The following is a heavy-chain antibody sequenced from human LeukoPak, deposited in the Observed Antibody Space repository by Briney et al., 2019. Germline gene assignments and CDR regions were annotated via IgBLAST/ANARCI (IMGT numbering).Heavy chain of an antibody. J-gene: IGHJ5*02. V-gene: IGHV3-53*01. CDR1: GFTVSSNY. Sequence: PGGSLRLSCAASGFTVSSNYTSWVRQAPVKGLEWVSVIYSGGSTYYADSVKGRFTISRDNSKNTLYLQMNSLRAEDTAVYYCARVAYDFWSGYYSNWFDPWGQGTLVTVSS. D-gene: IGHD3-3*01. CDR3: ARVAYDFWSGYYSNWFDP. CDR2: IYSGGST.